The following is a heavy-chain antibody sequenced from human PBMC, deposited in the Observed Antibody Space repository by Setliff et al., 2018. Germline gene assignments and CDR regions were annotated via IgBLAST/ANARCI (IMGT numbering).Heavy chain of an antibody. J-gene: IGHJ6*02. D-gene: IGHD5-18*01. Sequence: PSETLSLTCAVSGYSINSDCFWGWIRQPPGKGLEWIGTISHSGSTSYNSSLKSRVTMSVDTSKNQFFLKLSSVTAADTAVYYCARDRTAYSYGLDVWGQGTTVTVSS. CDR3: ARDRTAYSYGLDV. CDR2: ISHSGST. V-gene: IGHV4-38-2*01. CDR1: GYSINSDCF.